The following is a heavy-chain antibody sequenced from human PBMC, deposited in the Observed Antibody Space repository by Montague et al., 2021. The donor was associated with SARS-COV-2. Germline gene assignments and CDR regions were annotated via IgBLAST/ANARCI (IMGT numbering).Heavy chain of an antibody. V-gene: IGHV4-39*07. CDR2: IYYSGAS. Sequence: SETLSLTCIVSGGSINSSTYYWAWIRQPPGKGLEWIATIYYSGASCSXXXLKSRVTISRDTSKSQFSLKLSSVTAADTAVYYCARGLTDISMIVVVLLGASHYFDSWGQGTLVTVSS. J-gene: IGHJ4*02. CDR1: GGSINSSTYY. CDR3: ARGLTDISMIVVVLLGASHYFDS. D-gene: IGHD3-22*01.